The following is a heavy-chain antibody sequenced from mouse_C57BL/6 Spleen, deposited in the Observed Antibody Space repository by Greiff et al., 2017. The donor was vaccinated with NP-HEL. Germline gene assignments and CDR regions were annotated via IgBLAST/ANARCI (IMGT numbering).Heavy chain of an antibody. D-gene: IGHD2-1*01. Sequence: QVQLQQPGAELVKPGASVKLSCKASGYTFTSYWMHWVKQRPGQGLEWIGMIHPNSGSTNYNEKFKSKATLTVDKSSSTAYMQLSSLTSEDSAVYYCAFYGNFYAYAMDYWGQGTSVTVSS. J-gene: IGHJ4*01. CDR2: IHPNSGST. CDR1: GYTFTSYW. CDR3: AFYGNFYAYAMDY. V-gene: IGHV1-64*01.